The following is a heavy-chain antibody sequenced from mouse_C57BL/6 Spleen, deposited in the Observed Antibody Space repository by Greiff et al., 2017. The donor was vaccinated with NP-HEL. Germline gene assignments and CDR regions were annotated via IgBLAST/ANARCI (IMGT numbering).Heavy chain of an antibody. CDR2: IYPRDGST. D-gene: IGHD1-1*01. CDR1: GYTFTSYW. Sequence: QVQLQQPGTELVKPGASVKLSCKASGYTFTSYWMHWVKQRPGQGLEWIGWIYPRDGSTKYNEKFKGKATLTVDTSSSTAYMELHSLTSEDSAVYFCARASGYYGFAYWGQGTLVTVSA. J-gene: IGHJ3*01. CDR3: ARASGYYGFAY. V-gene: IGHV1-85*01.